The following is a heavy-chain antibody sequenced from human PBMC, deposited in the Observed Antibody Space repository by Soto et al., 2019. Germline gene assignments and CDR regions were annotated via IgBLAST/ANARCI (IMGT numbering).Heavy chain of an antibody. Sequence: QVQLVESGGGVVQPGRSLRLSCAASGFTFSSYAMHWVRQAPGKGLEWVAVISYDGSNKYYADSVKGRFTISRDNSKNTLYRQMNSLRAEDTAVYYCAGSDIVVVVDDHNWFDPGGQGTLVTVSS. CDR1: GFTFSSYA. V-gene: IGHV3-30-3*01. J-gene: IGHJ5*02. CDR3: AGSDIVVVVDDHNWFDP. D-gene: IGHD2-15*01. CDR2: ISYDGSNK.